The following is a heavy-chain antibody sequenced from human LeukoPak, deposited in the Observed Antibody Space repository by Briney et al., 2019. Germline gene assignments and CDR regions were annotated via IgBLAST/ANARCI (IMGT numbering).Heavy chain of an antibody. CDR2: ISHSGST. CDR1: GGSISSGSYY. Sequence: SETLSLTCTVSGGSISSGSYYWSWIRQPAGKGLEWIGSISHSGSTYYNPSLKSRVTISVDTSKNQFSLKLSSVTAADTAVYYCASYRRGYCSSTSCYMVNWNFQHWGQGTLVTVSS. D-gene: IGHD2-2*02. CDR3: ASYRRGYCSSTSCYMVNWNFQH. J-gene: IGHJ1*01. V-gene: IGHV4-39*01.